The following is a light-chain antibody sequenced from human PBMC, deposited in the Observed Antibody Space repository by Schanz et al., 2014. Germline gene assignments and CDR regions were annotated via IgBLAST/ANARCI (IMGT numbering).Light chain of an antibody. Sequence: EIVMTQSPATLSVSPGEGVTLSCRASQSVRSSLAWYQQKPGQAPRLLIYDASNRATGIPARFSGSGSGTDFTLTISSLEPEDFAVYYCQQRSNWPPTFGQGTKVEIK. V-gene: IGKV3-11*01. J-gene: IGKJ1*01. CDR2: DAS. CDR1: QSVRSS. CDR3: QQRSNWPPT.